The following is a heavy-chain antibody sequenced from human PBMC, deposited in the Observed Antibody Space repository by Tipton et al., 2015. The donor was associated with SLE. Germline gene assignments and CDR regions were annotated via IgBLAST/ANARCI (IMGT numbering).Heavy chain of an antibody. CDR3: ARDRVLFDF. V-gene: IGHV4-39*07. J-gene: IGHJ4*02. D-gene: IGHD4/OR15-4a*01. CDR1: GGSISSRSYY. Sequence: LRLSCTVSGGSISSRSYYWAWIRQPPGKGLEWIGSIYYGGNTYYNPSLRSRVTISIDTSKNQFSLKLTSVTAADSAVYYCARDRVLFDFWGQGTLVTVSS. CDR2: IYYGGNT.